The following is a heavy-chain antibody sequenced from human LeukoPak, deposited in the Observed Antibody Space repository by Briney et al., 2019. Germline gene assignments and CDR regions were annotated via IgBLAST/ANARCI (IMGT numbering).Heavy chain of an antibody. J-gene: IGHJ3*02. V-gene: IGHV4-61*02. D-gene: IGHD1-26*01. CDR3: ARDQRWGPLDAFDI. CDR2: IYTSGST. Sequence: SQTLSLTCTVSGGSISSGSYYWSWIRQPAGKGLEWIGRIYTSGSTNYNPSLKSRVTISVDTSKNQFSLQLSSVTAADTAVYYCARDQRWGPLDAFDIWGQGTMVTVSS. CDR1: GGSISSGSYY.